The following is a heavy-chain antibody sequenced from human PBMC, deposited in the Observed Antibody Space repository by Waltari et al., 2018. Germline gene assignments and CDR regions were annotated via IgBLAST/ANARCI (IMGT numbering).Heavy chain of an antibody. CDR2: ISGSGSST. D-gene: IGHD5-12*01. J-gene: IGHJ4*02. CDR1: GFSFSSHG. CDR3: AKDIRGVSTITGPDY. V-gene: IGHV3-23*01. Sequence: EVQLLESGGDLVQPGGSLRLSCIVSGFSFSSHGMRWVRQAPGKGLEGVSLISGSGSSTYYAGSVKGRFTISRDNSKNTLYLQMNNLRAEDTAVYYCAKDIRGVSTITGPDYWGQGVLVTVSS.